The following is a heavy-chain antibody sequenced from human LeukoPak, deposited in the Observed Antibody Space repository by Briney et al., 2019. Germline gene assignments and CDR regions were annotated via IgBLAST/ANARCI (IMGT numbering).Heavy chain of an antibody. CDR2: ISAYNGST. Sequence: ASVKVSCKASGYTFTSYAMNWVRQAPGQGLEWMGWISAYNGSTNYAQKLQGRVTMTTDTSTSIAYMELRSLRSDDTAVYYCAREGSPFYYYYMDVWGKGTTVTVSS. CDR1: GYTFTSYA. J-gene: IGHJ6*03. D-gene: IGHD2-15*01. V-gene: IGHV1-18*01. CDR3: AREGSPFYYYYMDV.